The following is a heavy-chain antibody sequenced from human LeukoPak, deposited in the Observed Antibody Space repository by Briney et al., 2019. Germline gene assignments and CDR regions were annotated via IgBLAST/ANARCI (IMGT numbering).Heavy chain of an antibody. V-gene: IGHV3-74*01. J-gene: IGHJ4*02. CDR3: ARYNWNSAPFDY. Sequence: GGSLRLSCAASGFTFSSYGMHWVRQAPGKGLVWVSRINSDGSSSSYADSVKGRFTISRDNAKNTLYLQMNSLRAEDTAVYYCARYNWNSAPFDYWGQGTLVTVSS. D-gene: IGHD1-20*01. CDR2: INSDGSSS. CDR1: GFTFSSYG.